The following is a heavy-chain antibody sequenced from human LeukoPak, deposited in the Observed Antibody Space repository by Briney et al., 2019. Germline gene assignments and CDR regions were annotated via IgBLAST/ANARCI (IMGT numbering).Heavy chain of an antibody. CDR3: AKGMTTVTTYLPYYYGMDV. Sequence: PGGSLRLSCAASGFTFSSYAMSWVRQAPGKGLEWVSGTSNSGGSTYYADSVKGRFTISRDNSKNTLYLQMNSLRAEDTAVYYCAKGMTTVTTYLPYYYGMDVWGQGTTVTVSS. D-gene: IGHD4-17*01. CDR1: GFTFSSYA. V-gene: IGHV3-23*01. J-gene: IGHJ6*02. CDR2: TSNSGGST.